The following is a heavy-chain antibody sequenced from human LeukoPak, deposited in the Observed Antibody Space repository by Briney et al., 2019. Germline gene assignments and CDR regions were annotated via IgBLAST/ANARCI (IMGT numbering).Heavy chain of an antibody. CDR2: IYYSGST. D-gene: IGHD2-15*01. Sequence: PSETLSLTCTVSGGSISSSSYYWGWVRQPPGKGLEWIGSIYYSGSTYYNPSLRSRVTISVDTSKNQFSLKLNSVTAADTAVYYCARVRINCSGGNCYSEHFDYWGQGTLVTVSS. V-gene: IGHV4-39*07. J-gene: IGHJ4*02. CDR3: ARVRINCSGGNCYSEHFDY. CDR1: GGSISSSSYY.